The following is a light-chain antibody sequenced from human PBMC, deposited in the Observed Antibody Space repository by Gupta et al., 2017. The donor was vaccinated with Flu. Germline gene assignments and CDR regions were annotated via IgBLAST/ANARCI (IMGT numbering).Light chain of an antibody. Sequence: QSALTQPPSASGSPGQSLTISCTGTNSDVGAYNLVSWYQQHPGKAPKLIIYEVTKRPSGVPDRFSGSKSVNTASLTVSGLQAEDEADYYCSSYASNYIVVFGTGTKVTVL. CDR3: SSYASNYIVV. J-gene: IGLJ1*01. CDR2: EVT. CDR1: NSDVGAYNL. V-gene: IGLV2-8*01.